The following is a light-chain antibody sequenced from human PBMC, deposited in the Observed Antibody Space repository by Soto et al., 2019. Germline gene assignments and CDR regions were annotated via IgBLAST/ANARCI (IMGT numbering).Light chain of an antibody. Sequence: QSALTQPASVSGSPGQSITISCTGTSSDVGGYNYVSWYQQHPGKAPKLMIYDVSNRPSGISNRFSGSKSGYTASLTISGLQAEVEADYYCNSYTSSSTVVFGGGTKLTVL. CDR3: NSYTSSSTVV. CDR1: SSDVGGYNY. V-gene: IGLV2-14*01. J-gene: IGLJ2*01. CDR2: DVS.